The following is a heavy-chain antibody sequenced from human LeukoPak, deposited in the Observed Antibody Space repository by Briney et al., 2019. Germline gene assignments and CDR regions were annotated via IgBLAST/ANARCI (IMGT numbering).Heavy chain of an antibody. D-gene: IGHD3-22*01. CDR3: ARVTMIVATRAFDI. V-gene: IGHV4-31*11. CDR1: GGSISSGGYS. J-gene: IGHJ3*02. Sequence: PSETLSLTCAVSGGSISSGGYSGSWIRQHPGKGLEWIGYIYYSGSTYYNPSLKSRVTISVDTSKNQFSLKLSSVTAADTAVYYCARVTMIVATRAFDIWGQGTMVTVSS. CDR2: IYYSGST.